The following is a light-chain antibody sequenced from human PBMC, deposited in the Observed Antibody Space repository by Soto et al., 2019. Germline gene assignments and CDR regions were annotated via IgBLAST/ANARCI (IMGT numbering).Light chain of an antibody. CDR2: GAS. V-gene: IGKV3-20*01. Sequence: EIVLTKSPGTLSLSPGDRATLSCRASQSVDSSYLAWYQQKPGQAPRRLIYGASSRASGIPDRFSGSGSGTDFALTISRVEPEDVAVYYCQQYSTPPRTFGQGTKVEIK. CDR1: QSVDSSY. CDR3: QQYSTPPRT. J-gene: IGKJ1*01.